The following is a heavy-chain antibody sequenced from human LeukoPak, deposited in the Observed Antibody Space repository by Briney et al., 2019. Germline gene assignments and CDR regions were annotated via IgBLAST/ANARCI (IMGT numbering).Heavy chain of an antibody. CDR2: IYTSGST. J-gene: IGHJ6*03. Sequence: PSETLSLTCTVSGGSISSGSYYWSWIRQPAGEGLEWIGRIYTSGSTNYNPSLKSRVTISVDTSKNQFSLKLSSVTAADTAVYYCARDSRDKQIYYYYYMDVWGKGTTVTIFS. V-gene: IGHV4-61*02. CDR3: ARDSRDKQIYYYYYMDV. D-gene: IGHD5-24*01. CDR1: GGSISSGSYY.